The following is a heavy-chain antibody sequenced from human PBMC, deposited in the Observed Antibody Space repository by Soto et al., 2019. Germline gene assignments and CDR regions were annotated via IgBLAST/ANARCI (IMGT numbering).Heavy chain of an antibody. CDR2: IYYSGST. CDR3: AREEGYHYGMDV. CDR1: GASISRSSYY. J-gene: IGHJ6*02. Sequence: PSETLSLTCTVSGASISRSSYYWGWIRQPPGKGLEWIGSIYYSGSTYYNPSLKSRVTIFVDTSRNQFSLKLSSVTAADTAVYYCAREEGYHYGMDVWGQGTTVTVSS. V-gene: IGHV4-39*02.